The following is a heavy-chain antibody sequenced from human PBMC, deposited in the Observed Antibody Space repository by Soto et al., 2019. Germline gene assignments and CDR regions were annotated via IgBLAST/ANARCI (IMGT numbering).Heavy chain of an antibody. V-gene: IGHV4-34*01. CDR1: GGSFSGYY. CDR3: ARGRDWRTHFDY. Sequence: PSETLSLTCAVYGGSFSGYYWSWIRQPPGKGLEWIGEINHSGSTNYNPSLKSRVTISVDTSKNQFSLKLSSVTAADTAVYYCARGRDWRTHFDYWGQGTLVTVSS. J-gene: IGHJ4*02. D-gene: IGHD3-3*01. CDR2: INHSGST.